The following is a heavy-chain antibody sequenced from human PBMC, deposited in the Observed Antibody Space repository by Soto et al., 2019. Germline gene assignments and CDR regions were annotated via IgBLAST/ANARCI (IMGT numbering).Heavy chain of an antibody. Sequence: QVQLVQSGAEVKKPGSSVKVYCKASGGTFSSYAISWVRQAPGQGLEWLGGIIPIFGPANYAQKFQGRVTITADKPTNTAYMELGSLRSEDTAVYYCASGGDGYNCAYWGQGTRVTVSS. CDR1: GGTFSSYA. CDR3: ASGGDGYNCAY. D-gene: IGHD2-21*01. J-gene: IGHJ4*02. V-gene: IGHV1-69*06. CDR2: IIPIFGPA.